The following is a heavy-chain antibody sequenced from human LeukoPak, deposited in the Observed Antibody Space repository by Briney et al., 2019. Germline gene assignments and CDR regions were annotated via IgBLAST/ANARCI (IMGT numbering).Heavy chain of an antibody. Sequence: GGSLRLSCAASGFTVSSNYMSWVRQAPGKGLEWVSVIYSGGSTYYADSVKGRFTISRDNSKNTLYLQMNSLRAEDTAVYYCAREGGDYDYVWGSYRYTLDYWGQGTLVTVSS. D-gene: IGHD3-16*02. J-gene: IGHJ4*02. V-gene: IGHV3-66*02. CDR3: AREGGDYDYVWGSYRYTLDY. CDR1: GFTVSSNY. CDR2: IYSGGST.